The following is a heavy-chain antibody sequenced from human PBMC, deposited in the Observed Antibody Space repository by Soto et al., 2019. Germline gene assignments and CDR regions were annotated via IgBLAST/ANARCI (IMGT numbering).Heavy chain of an antibody. Sequence: EVQLVESGGGLVQPGGSLRLSCAASGFTFSTHWMQWVRQAPGKGLMWVSYINADGTNTKYADSVKGRFTISRDNAKNTLSLQMNSIRVDDTAVYYCARLRFRDDSGYNPVDYWGQGTLVTVSS. CDR3: ARLRFRDDSGYNPVDY. CDR2: INADGTNT. D-gene: IGHD5-12*01. CDR1: GFTFSTHW. J-gene: IGHJ4*02. V-gene: IGHV3-74*01.